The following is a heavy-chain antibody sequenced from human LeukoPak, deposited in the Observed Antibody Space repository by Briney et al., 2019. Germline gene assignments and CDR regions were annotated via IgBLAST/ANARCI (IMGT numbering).Heavy chain of an antibody. V-gene: IGHV4-39*07. J-gene: IGHJ4*02. Sequence: SETLSLTCSVSGGSISSSSYYWGWIRQPPGKGLEWIGSIYYSGSTYYNPSLKSRVTISVDTSKNQFSLKLSSVTAADTAVYYCAGTYSSGWYRPPRSPFDYWGQGTLVTVSS. CDR2: IYYSGST. D-gene: IGHD6-19*01. CDR1: GGSISSSSYY. CDR3: AGTYSSGWYRPPRSPFDY.